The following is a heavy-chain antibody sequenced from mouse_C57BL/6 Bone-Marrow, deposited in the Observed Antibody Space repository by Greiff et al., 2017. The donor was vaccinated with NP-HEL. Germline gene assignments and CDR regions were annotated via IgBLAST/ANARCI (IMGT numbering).Heavy chain of an antibody. CDR1: GYTFTSYW. CDR2: IDPNSGGT. D-gene: IGHD4-1*01. V-gene: IGHV1-72*01. CDR3: ARKGLGGPAWFAY. Sequence: QVQLKQPGAELVKPGASVKLSCKASGYTFTSYWMHWVKQRPGRGLEWIGRIDPNSGGTKYNEKFKSKATLTVDKPSSTAYMQLSSLTSEDSAVYYCARKGLGGPAWFAYWGQGTLVTVSA. J-gene: IGHJ3*01.